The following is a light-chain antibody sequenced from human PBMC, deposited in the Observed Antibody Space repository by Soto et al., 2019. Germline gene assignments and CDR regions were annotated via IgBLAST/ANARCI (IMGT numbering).Light chain of an antibody. Sequence: EIVLTQSPATLSLSPGERATLSCRASRGFSSYLAWYQQKPGQAPRLLIYDASNRATGIPARFSGSGSGTDFTLTISSLEPEDFAVYYCQQRSNWRDTFGGGTKVEIK. CDR1: RGFSSY. CDR2: DAS. J-gene: IGKJ4*01. V-gene: IGKV3-11*01. CDR3: QQRSNWRDT.